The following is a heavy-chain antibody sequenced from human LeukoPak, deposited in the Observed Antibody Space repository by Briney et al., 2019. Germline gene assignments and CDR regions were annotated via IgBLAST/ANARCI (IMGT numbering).Heavy chain of an antibody. CDR2: INPSGGST. V-gene: IGHV1-46*01. CDR1: GYTFTSYY. CDR3: ARAFYDYGDSMSAFDI. Sequence: ASVKVSCKASGYTFTSYYMHWVRQAPGQGLEWMGIINPSGGSTSYAQKFQGRVTMTRDTSTSTVYMELSSLRSEDTAVYYCARAFYDYGDSMSAFDIWGQGTMVTVSS. J-gene: IGHJ3*02. D-gene: IGHD4-17*01.